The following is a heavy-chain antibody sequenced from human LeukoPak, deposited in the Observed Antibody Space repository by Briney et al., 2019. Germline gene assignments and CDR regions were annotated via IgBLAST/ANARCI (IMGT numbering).Heavy chain of an antibody. CDR2: INTKSGRT. J-gene: IGHJ5*02. CDR3: ARTDFIDAGPYLIGP. D-gene: IGHD3-3*01. V-gene: IGHV1-2*02. CDR1: GYSFTDYY. Sequence: ASVKVSCKTSGYSFTDYYIHWVRQAPGQGLEWMGWINTKSGRTSSARKFQGRVTMTRDPSITTVYMDMAWLTSDDTAIYFCARTDFIDAGPYLIGPWGQGTLVTVSS.